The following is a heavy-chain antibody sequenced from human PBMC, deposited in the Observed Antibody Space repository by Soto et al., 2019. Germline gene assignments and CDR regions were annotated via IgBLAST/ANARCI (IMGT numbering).Heavy chain of an antibody. CDR2: IWYDGSNK. V-gene: IGHV3-33*01. J-gene: IGHJ4*02. CDR3: ARDLLYYDSSGYQYYFDY. D-gene: IGHD3-22*01. CDR1: GFTFSSYG. Sequence: GGSLRLSCAASGFTFSSYGMHWVRQAPGKGLEWVAVIWYDGSNKYYADSVKGRFTISRDNSKNTLYLQMNSLRAEDTAVYYCARDLLYYDSSGYQYYFDYWGQGTLVTVSS.